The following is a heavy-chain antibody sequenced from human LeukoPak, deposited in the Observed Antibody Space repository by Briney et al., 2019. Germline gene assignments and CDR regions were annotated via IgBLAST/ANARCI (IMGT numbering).Heavy chain of an antibody. Sequence: SETLSLTCNVSGDSISSYYWGWIRQPPGKGLDWIGYIYYSGSTNYNPSLKSRVTISVDTSKNQFSLKLSSVTAADTAVYYCARHVGAVAGTIWFDPWGQGTLVTVSS. J-gene: IGHJ5*02. CDR1: GDSISSYY. D-gene: IGHD6-19*01. CDR3: ARHVGAVAGTIWFDP. CDR2: IYYSGST. V-gene: IGHV4-59*08.